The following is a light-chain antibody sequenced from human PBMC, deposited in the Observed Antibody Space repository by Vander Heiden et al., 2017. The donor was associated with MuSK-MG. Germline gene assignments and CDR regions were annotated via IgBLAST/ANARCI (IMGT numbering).Light chain of an antibody. J-gene: IGKJ1*01. CDR2: KAS. CDR3: QQYYVYWT. Sequence: DIQMTQSPSTLSASVGDRVTITCRASQSISTSLAWYQQKPGKAPNLLIYKASSLESGVPSRFSGSGSGTEFTLTISSLQPDDFATYYCQQYYVYWTFGQGTKVEIK. CDR1: QSISTS. V-gene: IGKV1-5*03.